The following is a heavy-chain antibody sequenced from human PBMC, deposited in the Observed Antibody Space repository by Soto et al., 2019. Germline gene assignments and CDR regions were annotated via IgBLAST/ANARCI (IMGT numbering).Heavy chain of an antibody. CDR2: IYWDDEK. D-gene: IGHD3-10*01. CDR3: AHSPDYYGPAFDY. J-gene: IGHJ4*02. Sequence: QITLKESGPTLVRPTQTLTLTCTFSGFSLSTNGVGVGWIRQPPGKALEWLALIYWDDEKWYGPSLESRLTVTKDTSKNRVVLTMTYVDPDDTATYYCAHSPDYYGPAFDYWGQGTLVTVSS. V-gene: IGHV2-5*05. CDR1: GFSLSTNGVG.